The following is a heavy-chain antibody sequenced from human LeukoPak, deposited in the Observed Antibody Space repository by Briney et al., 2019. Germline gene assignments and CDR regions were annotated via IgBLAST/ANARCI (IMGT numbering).Heavy chain of an antibody. CDR1: GFTFNNYA. CDR3: ARGHVLRYFDWYPGAFDI. Sequence: GGSLRLSCVASGFTFNNYAMHWVRQAPGKGLEWVAVIFYDGSMQYYADSVKGRFTISRDNAKNSLYLQMNSLRAEDTAVYYCARGHVLRYFDWYPGAFDIWGQGTMVTVSS. J-gene: IGHJ3*02. D-gene: IGHD3-9*01. V-gene: IGHV3-30*04. CDR2: IFYDGSMQ.